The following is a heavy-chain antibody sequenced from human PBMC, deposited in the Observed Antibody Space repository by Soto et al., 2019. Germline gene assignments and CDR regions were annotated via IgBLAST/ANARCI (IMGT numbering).Heavy chain of an antibody. J-gene: IGHJ3*02. CDR3: ARGDVGDSGYDLERGAFDI. CDR1: GGSISSSSYY. CDR2: IYYSGST. V-gene: IGHV4-39*01. Sequence: SETLSLTCTVSGGSISSSSYYWGWIRQPPGKGLEWIGRIYYSGSTYYNPSLKSRVTISVDTSKNQFSLKLSSVTAADTAVYYCARGDVGDSGYDLERGAFDIWRQGTMVTVSS. D-gene: IGHD5-12*01.